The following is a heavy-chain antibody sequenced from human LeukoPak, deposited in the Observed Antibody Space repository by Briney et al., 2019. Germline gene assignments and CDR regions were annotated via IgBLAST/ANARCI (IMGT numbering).Heavy chain of an antibody. V-gene: IGHV4-59*12. CDR1: SGSISSYY. Sequence: PSETLSLTCTVSSGSISSYYLSWIRQPPGKGLEWIGYIYYSGSTNYNPSLKSRVTISVDTSKNQFSLKLSSVTAADTAVYYCARGRGYCSSTSCYPYYYYYMDVWGKGTTVTVSS. CDR2: IYYSGST. CDR3: ARGRGYCSSTSCYPYYYYYMDV. D-gene: IGHD2-2*01. J-gene: IGHJ6*03.